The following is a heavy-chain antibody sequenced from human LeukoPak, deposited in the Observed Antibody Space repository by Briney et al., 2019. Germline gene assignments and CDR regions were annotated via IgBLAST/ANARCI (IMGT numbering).Heavy chain of an antibody. CDR1: GGSISGYY. CDR3: ARGYDSGIYGWFGP. CDR2: ISYSGST. V-gene: IGHV4-59*01. D-gene: IGHD3-10*01. J-gene: IGHJ5*02. Sequence: ASETLSLTCIVSGGSISGYYWIWIRQPPEKGLEWIGHISYSGSTNYNPSLQSRVTISVDTSKKQFSLKLNSVTAADTAVYYCARGYDSGIYGWFGPWGQGTLVTVSS.